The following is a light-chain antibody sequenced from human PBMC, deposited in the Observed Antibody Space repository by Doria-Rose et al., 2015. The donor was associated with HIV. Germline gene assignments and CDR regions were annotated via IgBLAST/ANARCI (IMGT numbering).Light chain of an antibody. V-gene: IGKV3-20*01. CDR2: DGS. J-gene: IGKJ1*01. CDR3: HQYGTSWT. CDR1: QSFSSTY. Sequence: TQSPGTLSLSTGERATLSCRASQSFSSTYLAWYQQKPGQAPSLLIYDGSTSATCIPDRVSASGSGTDFTLTINRLEPEDCALYYCHQYGTSWTFVQGTKVEI.